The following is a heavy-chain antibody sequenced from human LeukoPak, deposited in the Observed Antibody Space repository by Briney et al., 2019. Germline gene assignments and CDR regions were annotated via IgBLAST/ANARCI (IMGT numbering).Heavy chain of an antibody. Sequence: SQTLSLTCTVSGGSISSGDYYWSWIRQPPGKGLEWIGYIYYSGSTYYNPSLKSRVTISVDTSKNQFSLKLSSVTAADTAVYYCASHLYSSGWYVKYWGQGTLVTVSS. CDR2: IYYSGST. J-gene: IGHJ4*02. D-gene: IGHD6-19*01. V-gene: IGHV4-30-4*01. CDR1: GGSISSGDYY. CDR3: ASHLYSSGWYVKY.